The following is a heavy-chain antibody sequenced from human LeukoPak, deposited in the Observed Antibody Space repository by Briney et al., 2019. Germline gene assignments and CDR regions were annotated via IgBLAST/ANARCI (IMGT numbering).Heavy chain of an antibody. CDR3: AKDRGGSGGRRGYCSGGSCYSFFAFDI. V-gene: IGHV3-23*01. CDR1: GFTFSSYA. D-gene: IGHD2-15*01. J-gene: IGHJ3*02. CDR2: ISGSGGST. Sequence: GGSLRLSCAASGFTFSSYAMSWVRQAPGKGLEWVSAISGSGGSTYYADSVKGRFTISRDNSKNTLYLQMNSLRAEDTAVYYCAKDRGGSGGRRGYCSGGSCYSFFAFDIWGQGTMVTVSS.